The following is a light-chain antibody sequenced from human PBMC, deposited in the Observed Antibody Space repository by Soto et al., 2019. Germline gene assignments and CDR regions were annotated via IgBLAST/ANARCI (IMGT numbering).Light chain of an antibody. CDR1: QRLLHSNGNTF. CDR2: LGS. CDR3: MQALEPPYT. J-gene: IGKJ2*01. V-gene: IGKV2-28*01. Sequence: EIVMTQSPPSLTVTPGEPASISCRSSQRLLHSNGNTFLDWYLQKPGQSPQLLIYLGSNRASGVPDRVSGSEAGTDFTLTLSRVEAEDVAVYYCMQALEPPYTFGQGTKLEIK.